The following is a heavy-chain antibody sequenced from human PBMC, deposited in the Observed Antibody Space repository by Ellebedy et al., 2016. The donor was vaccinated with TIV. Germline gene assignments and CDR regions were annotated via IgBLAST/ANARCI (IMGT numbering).Heavy chain of an antibody. CDR1: GGSFSGYY. CDR2: VNQSGRT. V-gene: IGHV4-34*01. D-gene: IGHD6-19*01. CDR3: AEGRSGWYYSDY. J-gene: IGHJ4*02. Sequence: SETLSLTCAVYGGSFSGYYWSWVRQPPGKGLEWIGEVNQSGRTNYHPSLKSRVTISVDTSKNQFSLRLSSVTAADTAVYYCAEGRSGWYYSDYWGQGTLVTVSS.